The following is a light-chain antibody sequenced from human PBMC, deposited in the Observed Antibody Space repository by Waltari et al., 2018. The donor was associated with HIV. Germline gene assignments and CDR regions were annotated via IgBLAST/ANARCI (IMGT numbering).Light chain of an antibody. Sequence: DIQMTQSPSSLSASVGDRVTITCRASQPISAYLNWFQQKPGKAPNLLIYTTSNLQSGVPSRFRGSGSGTDFTLTITNLQPEDFATYFCLQSYTIPLTFGGGTKVEIK. CDR1: QPISAY. CDR2: TTS. V-gene: IGKV1-39*01. J-gene: IGKJ4*01. CDR3: LQSYTIPLT.